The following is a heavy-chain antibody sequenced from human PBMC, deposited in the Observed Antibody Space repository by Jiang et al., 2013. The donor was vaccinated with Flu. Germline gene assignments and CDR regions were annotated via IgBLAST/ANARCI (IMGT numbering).Heavy chain of an antibody. D-gene: IGHD3-9*01. CDR2: IYYSGST. CDR3: ASPYDILTGYSKGPDWYFDL. CDR1: GGSISSSSYY. Sequence: KPSETLSLTCTVSGGSISSSSYYWGWIRQPPGKGLEWIGSIYYSGSTYYNPSLKSRVTISVDTSKNQFSLKLSSVTAADTAVYYCASPYDILTGYSKGPDWYFDLWGRGTLVTVSS. J-gene: IGHJ2*01. V-gene: IGHV4-39*01.